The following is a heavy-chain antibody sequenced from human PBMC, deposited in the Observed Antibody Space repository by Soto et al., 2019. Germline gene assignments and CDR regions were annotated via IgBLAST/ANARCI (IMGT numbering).Heavy chain of an antibody. D-gene: IGHD6-13*01. Sequence: QVQLVQSGAEVKKPGASVKVSCKASGYIFTNYYIHWVRQDPGQGLEWMAIINPLPTSGSTNYAQKFQGRATVTRDTSTSTDYMELSSLKSDDTAIYYCARDLAAAAYWGQGTLVTVSS. J-gene: IGHJ4*02. V-gene: IGHV1-46*01. CDR2: INPLPTSGST. CDR1: GYIFTNYY. CDR3: ARDLAAAAY.